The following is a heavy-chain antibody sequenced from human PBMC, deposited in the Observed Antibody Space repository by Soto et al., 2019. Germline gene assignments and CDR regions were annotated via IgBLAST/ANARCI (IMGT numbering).Heavy chain of an antibody. CDR3: ARARMDCSSTSCYPRWFDP. CDR1: VGSITRGGYY. CDR2: IFSSGST. J-gene: IGHJ5*02. Sequence: QVQLQESGPGLVKPSQTLSLTCTVSVGSITRGGYYWTWIRRHQGTALGWMGYIFSSGSTYYNPSLKSRVTISVDTSKNQFSLKLSSVTAADTAVYYCARARMDCSSTSCYPRWFDPWGQGTLVTVSS. V-gene: IGHV4-31*03. D-gene: IGHD2-2*01.